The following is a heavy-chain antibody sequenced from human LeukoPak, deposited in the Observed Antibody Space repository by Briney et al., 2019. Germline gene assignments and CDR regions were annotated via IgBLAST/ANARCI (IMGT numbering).Heavy chain of an antibody. CDR3: ARTSTAAAPTYYYYYMDV. CDR1: GGTFSSYA. Sequence: SVKVSCKASGGTFSSYAISWVRQAPGQGLEWMGRIIPILGIANYAQKFQGRVTITADKSTSTAYVELSSLRSEDTAVYYCARTSTAAAPTYYYYYMDVWGKGTTVTVSS. CDR2: IIPILGIA. D-gene: IGHD6-13*01. V-gene: IGHV1-69*04. J-gene: IGHJ6*03.